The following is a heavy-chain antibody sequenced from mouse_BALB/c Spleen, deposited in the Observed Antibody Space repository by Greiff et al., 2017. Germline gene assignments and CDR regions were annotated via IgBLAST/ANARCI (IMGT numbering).Heavy chain of an antibody. CDR3: ARGGGYRYDWYFDV. V-gene: IGHV5-6-5*01. J-gene: IGHJ1*01. Sequence: EVQLVESGGGLVKPGGSLKLSCAASGFTFSSYAMSWVRQTPEKRLEWVASISSGGSTYYPDSVKGRFTISRDNARNILYLQMSSLRSEDTAMYYCARGGGYRYDWYFDVWGAGTTVTVSS. CDR2: ISSGGST. D-gene: IGHD2-14*01. CDR1: GFTFSSYA.